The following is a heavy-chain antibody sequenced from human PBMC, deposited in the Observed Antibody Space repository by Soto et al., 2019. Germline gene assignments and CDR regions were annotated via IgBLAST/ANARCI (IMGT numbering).Heavy chain of an antibody. D-gene: IGHD6-19*01. CDR2: MNPNSGNT. V-gene: IGHV1-8*01. CDR1: GYTFTSYD. J-gene: IGHJ6*03. Sequence: ASVKVSCKASGYTFTSYDINWVRQATGQGLEWMGWMNPNSGNTGYAQKFQGRVTMTRNTSISTAYMELSSLRSEDTAVYYCARGHDGWLVPYYHVVVWGKGTTVTVSS. CDR3: ARGHDGWLVPYYHVVV.